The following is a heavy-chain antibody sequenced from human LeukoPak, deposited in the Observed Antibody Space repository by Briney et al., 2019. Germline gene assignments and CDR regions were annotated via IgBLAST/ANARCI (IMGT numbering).Heavy chain of an antibody. CDR3: ARGSYHILTGYYDY. J-gene: IGHJ4*02. V-gene: IGHV7-4-1*02. CDR1: GYTFTSYA. CDR2: INTNTGNP. D-gene: IGHD3-9*01. Sequence: ASVKVSCKASGYTFTSYAMNWVRQAPGQGLEWMGWINTNTGNPTYAQGLTGRFVFSLDTSISTAYLQISSLKAEDTAVYYCARGSYHILTGYYDYWGQGTLVTVSS.